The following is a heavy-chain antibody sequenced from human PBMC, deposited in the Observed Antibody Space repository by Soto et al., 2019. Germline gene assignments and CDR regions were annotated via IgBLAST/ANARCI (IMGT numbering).Heavy chain of an antibody. CDR1: GGTFSSYA. Sequence: ASVKVSCKASGGTFSSYAISWVRQAPGQGLEWMGGIIPIFGTANYAQKFQGRVTITADESTSTAYMELSSLRSEDTAVYYCARDSIYCSGGSGSWGIDAFDIWGQGTMVTVS. D-gene: IGHD2-15*01. V-gene: IGHV1-69*13. CDR3: ARDSIYCSGGSGSWGIDAFDI. J-gene: IGHJ3*02. CDR2: IIPIFGTA.